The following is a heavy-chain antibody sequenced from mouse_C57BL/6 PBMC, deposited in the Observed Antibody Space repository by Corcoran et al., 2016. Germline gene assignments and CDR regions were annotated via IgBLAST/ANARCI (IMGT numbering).Heavy chain of an antibody. J-gene: IGHJ1*03. D-gene: IGHD2-4*01. CDR2: IYPGDGDT. V-gene: IGHV1-80*01. Sequence: QVQLQQSGAELVKPGDSVKISCKASGYAFSSYWMNWVKQRPGKGLEWIGQIYPGDGDTNYNGKFKGKATLTADKSSSTAYMQLSSLTSEDSAVYFCARHYDDDVGYFDVWGTGTTVTVSS. CDR1: GYAFSSYW. CDR3: ARHYDDDVGYFDV.